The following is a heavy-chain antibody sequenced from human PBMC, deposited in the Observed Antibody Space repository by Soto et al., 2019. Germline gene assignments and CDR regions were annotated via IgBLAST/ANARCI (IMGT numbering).Heavy chain of an antibody. J-gene: IGHJ4*02. V-gene: IGHV4-30-4*01. D-gene: IGHD6-13*01. CDR2: IYYSGNT. Sequence: QVQLRESGPGLVKPSQTLSLTCTVSGDSISSGDYYWSWIRQPPGKGLEWIGCIYYSGNTYYNPSPKRRFSISVDTSKNQFSLQLSSVTVADTAVYYCARDFNRYSSPPGPLESWGLGTLVTVSS. CDR3: ARDFNRYSSPPGPLES. CDR1: GDSISSGDYY.